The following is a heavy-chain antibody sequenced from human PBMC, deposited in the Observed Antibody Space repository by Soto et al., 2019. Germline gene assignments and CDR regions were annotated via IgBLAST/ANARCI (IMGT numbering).Heavy chain of an antibody. V-gene: IGHV3-23*01. J-gene: IGHJ4*02. CDR1: GFTFSSYA. D-gene: IGHD6-13*01. CDR3: ARRGPGTYFDY. Sequence: GGSLRLSCATSGFTFSSYAMSWVRQAPGKGLEWVSVISGSGDSTYYADSVKGRFTISRDNSKNTLYLQMNSLRTEDTAVYYCARRGPGTYFDYWGQGTLVTVSS. CDR2: ISGSGDST.